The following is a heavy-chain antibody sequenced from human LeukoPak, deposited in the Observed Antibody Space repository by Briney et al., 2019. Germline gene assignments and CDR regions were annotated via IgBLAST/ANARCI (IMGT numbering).Heavy chain of an antibody. D-gene: IGHD4-17*01. J-gene: IGHJ6*03. V-gene: IGHV3-21*01. CDR2: ISSSSSYI. CDR3: AREVGLRDYYYYYYMDV. Sequence: GGSLRLSCAASGFTFSSYSMNWVRQAPGKGLEWVSSISSSSSYIYYADSVKGRFTISRDNAKNSLYLQMNSLRAEDTAVYYCAREVGLRDYYYYYYMDVWGKGTTVTVSS. CDR1: GFTFSSYS.